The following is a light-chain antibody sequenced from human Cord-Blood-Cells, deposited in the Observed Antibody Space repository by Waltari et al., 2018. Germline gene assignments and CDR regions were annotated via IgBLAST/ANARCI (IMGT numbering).Light chain of an antibody. CDR1: QSVSTSY. V-gene: IGKV3-20*01. Sequence: EIVLTQSTGTLSLSTGERATPSCRPSQSVSTSYLAWYQQKPGQDPRLLTYSASSRATGIPDRFSGSGAATDFTLTISRLEPEEFAVYYCQQYGSSPMYTFGQGTKLEIK. CDR2: SAS. CDR3: QQYGSSPMYT. J-gene: IGKJ2*01.